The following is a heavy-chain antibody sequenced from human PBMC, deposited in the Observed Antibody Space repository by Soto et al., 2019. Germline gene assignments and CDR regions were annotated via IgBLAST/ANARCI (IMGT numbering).Heavy chain of an antibody. D-gene: IGHD6-13*01. CDR2: IFPDDSDT. CDR3: AKTAAGGKNYYGMDV. V-gene: IGHV5-51*01. Sequence: PGESLKISCKGSGYSFSSYWIGWVRQMPGKGLEWMGVIFPDDSDTRYSPSFQGHVSISVDKSSSTAYLQWSGLKASDIAMYYCAKTAAGGKNYYGMDVWGQGTTVTVSS. J-gene: IGHJ6*02. CDR1: GYSFSSYW.